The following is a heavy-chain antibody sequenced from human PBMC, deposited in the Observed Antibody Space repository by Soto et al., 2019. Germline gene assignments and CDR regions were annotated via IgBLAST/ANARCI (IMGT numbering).Heavy chain of an antibody. CDR2: ISGSGGST. Sequence: PGGSLRLSCAASGFTFSSYAMSWVRQAPGKGLEWVSAISGSGGSTYYADSVKGRFTISRDNSKNTLYLQMNSLRVEDTAMYYCARGRTNYYDGNGYLGRHWGQGTLVTVSS. D-gene: IGHD3-22*01. CDR3: ARGRTNYYDGNGYLGRH. CDR1: GFTFSSYA. V-gene: IGHV3-23*01. J-gene: IGHJ4*02.